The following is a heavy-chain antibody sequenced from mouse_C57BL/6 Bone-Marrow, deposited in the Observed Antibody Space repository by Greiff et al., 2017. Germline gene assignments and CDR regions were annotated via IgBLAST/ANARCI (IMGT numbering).Heavy chain of an antibody. CDR1: GYTFTDYE. V-gene: IGHV1-15*01. Sequence: QVQLQQSGAELVRPGASVTLSCKASGYTFTDYEMHWVKQTPVHGLEWIGAIDPETGGTAYNQKFKGKAILTADKSSSTAYMELRSLTSEDSAVYYCTRRGTEFDYWGQGTTLTVSS. CDR3: TRRGTEFDY. J-gene: IGHJ2*01. D-gene: IGHD3-3*01. CDR2: IDPETGGT.